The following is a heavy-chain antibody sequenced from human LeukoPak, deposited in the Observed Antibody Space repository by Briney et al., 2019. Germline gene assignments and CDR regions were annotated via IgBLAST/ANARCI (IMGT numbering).Heavy chain of an antibody. D-gene: IGHD3-3*01. Sequence: ASVKVSCKASGYTFTNYGITWVRQAPGQGLEWMGWISAYNGNTNYAQKFQGRVTMTTDTSTSTAYMELRSLRSGDTAVYYCARVGVVTPSADFDIWGQGTVVTVSS. V-gene: IGHV1-18*01. CDR1: GYTFTNYG. J-gene: IGHJ3*02. CDR2: ISAYNGNT. CDR3: ARVGVVTPSADFDI.